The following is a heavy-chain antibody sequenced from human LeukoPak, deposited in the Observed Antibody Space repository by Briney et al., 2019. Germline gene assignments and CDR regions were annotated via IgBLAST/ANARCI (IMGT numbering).Heavy chain of an antibody. CDR1: GFTFSSYW. CDR3: AREVTMVRGVIIRGYYYYGMDV. Sequence: GGSLRLSCAAPGFTFSSYWMSGVRQAPGKGLEWVANIKQNGSEEYYVDSVKGRFTISRDNAKNSLYLQMNSLRAEDTAVYYCAREVTMVRGVIIRGYYYYGMDVWGQGTTVTVSS. D-gene: IGHD3-10*01. J-gene: IGHJ6*02. V-gene: IGHV3-7*01. CDR2: IKQNGSEE.